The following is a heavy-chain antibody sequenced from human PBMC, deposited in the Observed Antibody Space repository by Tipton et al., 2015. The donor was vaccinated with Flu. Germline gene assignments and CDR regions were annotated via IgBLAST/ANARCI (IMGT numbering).Heavy chain of an antibody. CDR3: ARQRYTYDAIDF. CDR1: GGSVSSGSYY. D-gene: IGHD5-18*01. V-gene: IGHV4-61*01. Sequence: TLSLTCTVSGGSVSSGSYYWSWIRQPPGKGLEWIGYIYNSGSTNYNPSLKSRVIILLDTSKNQFSLMLGSVTPADTAVYYCARQRYTYDAIDFWGQGTLVTVPS. J-gene: IGHJ4*02. CDR2: IYNSGST.